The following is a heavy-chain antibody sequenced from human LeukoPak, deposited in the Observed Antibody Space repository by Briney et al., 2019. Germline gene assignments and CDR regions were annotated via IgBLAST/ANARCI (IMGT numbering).Heavy chain of an antibody. CDR3: ARLSSGGLFDY. V-gene: IGHV4-4*09. CDR2: IYTSGST. CDR1: GGSMSSYY. J-gene: IGHJ4*02. Sequence: SETLCLTCTVSGGSMSSYYWSWIRQPPGKGLEWIGYIYTSGSTNYNPSLKSRVTISVDTSKNQFSLKLSSVTAADTAVYYCARLSSGGLFDYWGQGTLVTVSS. D-gene: IGHD1-26*01.